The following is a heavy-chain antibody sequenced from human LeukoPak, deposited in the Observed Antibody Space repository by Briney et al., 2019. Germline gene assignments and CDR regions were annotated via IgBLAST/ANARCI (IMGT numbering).Heavy chain of an antibody. Sequence: PSETLSLTCTVSGGSISIRNWWSWVRQPPGKGLEWIGEMYHSGSINYNPSLKSRVTISVDISKNQFSLRLNSVTAAATAVYYCARDLGSAQPGFWGQGTLVTVSS. CDR3: ARDLGSAQPGF. CDR1: GGSISIRNW. V-gene: IGHV4-4*02. J-gene: IGHJ4*02. D-gene: IGHD6-25*01. CDR2: MYHSGSI.